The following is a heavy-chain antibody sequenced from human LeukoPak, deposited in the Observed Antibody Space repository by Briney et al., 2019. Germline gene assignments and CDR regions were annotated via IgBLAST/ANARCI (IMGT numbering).Heavy chain of an antibody. V-gene: IGHV3-30*18. D-gene: IGHD5-18*01. CDR1: GFTFSSYA. CDR3: AKSKVDTAMVPDY. CDR2: ISYDGSNK. Sequence: PGGSLRLSCAASGFTFSSYAMHWVRQAPGKGLEWVAVISYDGSNKYYADSVKGRFTISRDNSRNTLYLQMNSLRAEDTAVYYCAKSKVDTAMVPDYWGQGTLVTVSS. J-gene: IGHJ4*02.